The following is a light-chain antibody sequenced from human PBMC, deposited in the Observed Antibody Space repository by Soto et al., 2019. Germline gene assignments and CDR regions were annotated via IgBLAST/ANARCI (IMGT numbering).Light chain of an antibody. Sequence: EVVLTQSPGTLSLPPGARATLSCRASQTLSSNYLAWYQQIAGQAPRLLIYVTSSRAPGIPDRFSGSGSGTDFTLTISRLEPEDFAVYYCQQYGSSPPRYTFGQGTKLEIK. J-gene: IGKJ2*01. CDR1: QTLSSNY. CDR2: VTS. CDR3: QQYGSSPPRYT. V-gene: IGKV3-20*01.